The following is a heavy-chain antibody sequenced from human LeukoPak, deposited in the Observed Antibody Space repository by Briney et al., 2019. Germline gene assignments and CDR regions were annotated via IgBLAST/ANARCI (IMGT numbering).Heavy chain of an antibody. Sequence: PGGSLRLSCAASGFTFSSYGMHWVRQAPGKGLEWVAVISYDGSNKYYADSVKGRFTISRGNSKNTLYLQMNSLRAEDTAVYYCAKDFVTTAVYWGQGTLVTVSS. J-gene: IGHJ4*02. CDR2: ISYDGSNK. V-gene: IGHV3-30*18. CDR3: AKDFVTTAVY. CDR1: GFTFSSYG. D-gene: IGHD4-17*01.